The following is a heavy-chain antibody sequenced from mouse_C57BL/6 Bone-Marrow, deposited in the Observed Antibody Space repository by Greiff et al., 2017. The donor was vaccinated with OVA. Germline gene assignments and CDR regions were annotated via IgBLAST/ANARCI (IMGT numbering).Heavy chain of an antibody. CDR3: ARRLIYYYGSSYDYAMDY. V-gene: IGHV3-8*01. CDR2: ISYSGST. CDR1: GYSITSDY. J-gene: IGHJ4*01. Sequence: VQLQQSGPGLAKPSQTLSLTCSVTGYSITSDYWNWIRKFPGNKLEYMGYISYSGSTYYNPSLKSRISITRDTSKNQYYLQLNSVTTEDTATYYCARRLIYYYGSSYDYAMDYWGQGTSVTVSS. D-gene: IGHD1-1*01.